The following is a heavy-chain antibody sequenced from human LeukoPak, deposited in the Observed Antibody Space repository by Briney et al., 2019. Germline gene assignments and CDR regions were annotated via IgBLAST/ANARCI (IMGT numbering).Heavy chain of an antibody. D-gene: IGHD3-22*01. J-gene: IGHJ6*02. V-gene: IGHV1-2*04. Sequence: ASVKVSCKASGYTFTSYAMNWVRQAPGQGLEWMGRINPNSGGTNYAQKFQGWVTMTRDTSISTAYMELSRLRSDDTAVYYCARGNFDSSGYSVVGMDVWGQGTTVTVSS. CDR1: GYTFTSYA. CDR3: ARGNFDSSGYSVVGMDV. CDR2: INPNSGGT.